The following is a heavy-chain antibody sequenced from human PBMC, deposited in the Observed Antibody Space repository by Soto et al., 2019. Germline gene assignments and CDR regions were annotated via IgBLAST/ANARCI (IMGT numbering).Heavy chain of an antibody. CDR2: INAGNGNT. CDR3: AKDSPIGSTFSGHGEIDS. V-gene: IGHV1-3*01. Sequence: GASVKVSCKASGYTFTSYAMHWVRQTPGQRLEWMGWINAGNGNTKYSQKFQGRVTITRDTSASTAYMELSSLRSEDTAVYYCAKDSPIGSTFSGHGEIDSWGQGTQVTGSS. D-gene: IGHD5-12*01. J-gene: IGHJ4*02. CDR1: GYTFTSYA.